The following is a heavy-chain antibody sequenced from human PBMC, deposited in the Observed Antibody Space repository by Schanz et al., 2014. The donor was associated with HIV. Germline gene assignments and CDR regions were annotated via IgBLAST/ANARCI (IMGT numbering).Heavy chain of an antibody. CDR1: GFTFRTHG. J-gene: IGHJ4*02. V-gene: IGHV3-30*18. D-gene: IGHD6-13*01. CDR3: AKVGRIYSTTWIDH. CDR2: ISYDGSIK. Sequence: QVQLVESGGGVVQPGRSLRLSCAASGFTFRTHGIHWVRQAPAKGLEWGAGISYDGSIKEYADSVKGRFAISRDNSKNTVYLQMNSLRGEDSAVYYCAKVGRIYSTTWIDHWGQGTLVTVSS.